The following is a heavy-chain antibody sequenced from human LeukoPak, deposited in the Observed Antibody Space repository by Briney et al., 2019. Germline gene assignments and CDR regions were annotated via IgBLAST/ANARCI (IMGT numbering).Heavy chain of an antibody. V-gene: IGHV1-2*02. CDR2: INPNSGGT. J-gene: IGHJ5*02. D-gene: IGHD5-18*01. CDR3: ARDPTGYTYTWFDP. CDR1: GYTFTDYY. Sequence: ASVKVSCKASGYTFTDYYVHWVRQAPGQGLEWMGWINPNSGGTNYAQKFQGRVTMTRDTSISTAYMDLSRLRSDDTAVYYCARDPTGYTYTWFDPWGQGTLVTVSS.